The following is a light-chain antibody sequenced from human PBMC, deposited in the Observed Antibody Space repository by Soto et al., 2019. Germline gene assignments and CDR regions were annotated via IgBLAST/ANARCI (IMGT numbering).Light chain of an antibody. CDR3: QQYDRFPYT. J-gene: IGKJ2*01. CDR2: KAS. V-gene: IGKV1-5*03. Sequence: DIQMTQSPSTLSASVGDTVNITCRASQSISNWLAWYQQKPGQAPKLLIHKASTLESVVPSRFSGSGSGPEFTLTISSLQPDDFASFYCQQYDRFPYTVGQGTKLDIK. CDR1: QSISNW.